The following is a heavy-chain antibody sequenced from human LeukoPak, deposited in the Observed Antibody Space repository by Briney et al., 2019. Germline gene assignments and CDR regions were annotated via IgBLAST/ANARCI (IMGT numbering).Heavy chain of an antibody. CDR1: GYTFTGYY. J-gene: IGHJ6*03. CDR3: ATHLDYYYYYYMDV. Sequence: ASVKVSCKASGYTFTGYYMHWVRQAPGQGLEWMGCINPNSGGTNYAQKFQGRVTMTRDTSISTAYMELSRLRSDDTAVYYCATHLDYYYYYYMDVWGKGTTVTVSS. D-gene: IGHD3-16*01. V-gene: IGHV1-2*02. CDR2: INPNSGGT.